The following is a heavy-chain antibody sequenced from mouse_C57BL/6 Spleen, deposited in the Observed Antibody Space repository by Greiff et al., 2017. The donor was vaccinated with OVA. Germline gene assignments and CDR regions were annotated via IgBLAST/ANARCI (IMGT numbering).Heavy chain of an antibody. CDR2: IWRGGST. CDR3: AIDGYPFYWYFDV. D-gene: IGHD2-3*01. V-gene: IGHV2-5*01. Sequence: VKLVESGPGLVQPSQSLSITCTVSGFSLTSYGVHWVRQSPGKGLEWLGVIWRGGSTDYNAAFMSRLSITKDNSKSQVFFKMNSLQADDTAIYYCAIDGYPFYWYFDVWGTGTTVTVSS. J-gene: IGHJ1*03. CDR1: GFSLTSYG.